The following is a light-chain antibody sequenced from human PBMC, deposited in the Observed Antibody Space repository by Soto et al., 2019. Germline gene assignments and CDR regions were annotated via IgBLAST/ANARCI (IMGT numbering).Light chain of an antibody. CDR3: YSYTTSSTYV. V-gene: IGLV2-14*01. J-gene: IGLJ1*01. CDR1: SSDVGGYNY. Sequence: QSALTQPASVSGSPGQSITISCTGTSSDVGGYNYVSWYQQHPAKVPKLMIYDVSNRPSGVSDRFSGSKSGNTASLTISGLQAEDEAHYYCYSYTTSSTYVFGTGTKLTVL. CDR2: DVS.